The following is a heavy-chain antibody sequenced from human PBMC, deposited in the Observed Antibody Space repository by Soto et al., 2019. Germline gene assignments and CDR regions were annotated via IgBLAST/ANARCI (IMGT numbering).Heavy chain of an antibody. CDR1: GFICGSYD. V-gene: IGHV3-23*01. CDR3: AKATATGGGAFDI. CDR2: ILVDGRT. D-gene: IGHD2-8*02. J-gene: IGHJ3*02. Sequence: VGSLRLSCAASGFICGSYDMSWVRQAPGKGLEWVSTILVDGRTFYVDSVKGRFTISRDSSQNTVYLQMNSLTAGDTALYYCAKATATGGGAFDICGQGTKVTVSS.